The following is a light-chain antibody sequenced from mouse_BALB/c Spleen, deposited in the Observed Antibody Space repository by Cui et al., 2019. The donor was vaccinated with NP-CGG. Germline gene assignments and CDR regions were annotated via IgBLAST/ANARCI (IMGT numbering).Light chain of an antibody. CDR1: TGAVTTSNY. CDR2: GTN. J-gene: IGLJ1*01. Sequence: QAVVTQEPAPTTSPGETVTLTCRSSTGAVTTSNYANWVQEKPDHLFTGLIGGTNNRAPGVPARFSGSLIEDKAALTITGAQTEDEAIYFCALWYSNHWVFGGGTKLTVL. CDR3: ALWYSNHWV. V-gene: IGLV1*01.